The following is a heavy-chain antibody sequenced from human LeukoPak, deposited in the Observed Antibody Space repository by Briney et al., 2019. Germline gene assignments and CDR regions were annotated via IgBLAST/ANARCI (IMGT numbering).Heavy chain of an antibody. CDR3: ARDRRSGYCSSTSCYLYDY. CDR2: ISAYNGNT. D-gene: IGHD2-2*01. V-gene: IGHV1-18*01. Sequence: ASVKVSCKASGYTFTSYGISWVRQAPGQGLEWMGWISAYNGNTNYAQKLQGRVTMTTDTSTSTAYMELSGLRSDDTAVYYCARDRRSGYCSSTSCYLYDYWGQGTLVTVSS. J-gene: IGHJ4*02. CDR1: GYTFTSYG.